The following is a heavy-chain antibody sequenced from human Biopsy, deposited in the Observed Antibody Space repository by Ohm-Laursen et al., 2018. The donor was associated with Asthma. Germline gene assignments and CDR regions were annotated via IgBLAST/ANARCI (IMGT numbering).Heavy chain of an antibody. CDR2: TNERGVT. CDR1: PGSFSGFF. J-gene: IGHJ6*02. Sequence: SDTLSLTCDVYPGSFSGFFWTWIRQSPGKGLERIGETNERGVTNNNPSLKSRVIISIDTYWNRVSLKLTSVTAADTAVYYCARGPELDVWGQGTTVTVSS. CDR3: ARGPELDV. V-gene: IGHV4-34*01.